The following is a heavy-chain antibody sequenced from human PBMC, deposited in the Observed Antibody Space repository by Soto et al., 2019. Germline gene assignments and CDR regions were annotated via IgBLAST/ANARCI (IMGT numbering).Heavy chain of an antibody. Sequence: ASVKVSCKASGYTFISYALHWVRQAPGQRLEWIRRTNAGNGDTKYSQKFQGRVTITRDTSASTAYMELSSLRSEDTATYYCARSEISYSKLDSWGQGTLVTVSS. D-gene: IGHD2-21*01. V-gene: IGHV1-3*01. J-gene: IGHJ4*02. CDR1: GYTFISYA. CDR2: TNAGNGDT. CDR3: ARSEISYSKLDS.